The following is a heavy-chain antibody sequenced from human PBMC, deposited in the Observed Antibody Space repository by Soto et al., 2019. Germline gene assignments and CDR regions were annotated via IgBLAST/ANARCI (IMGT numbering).Heavy chain of an antibody. CDR3: ARASTQAGYSRSWYRDYNWFDP. D-gene: IGHD6-13*01. CDR1: GFTFSSYA. V-gene: IGHV3-23*01. CDR2: ISGSGGST. J-gene: IGHJ5*02. Sequence: EVQLLESGGGLVQPGGSLRLSCAASGFTFSSYAMSWVRQAPGKGLEWVSAISGSGGSTYYADSVKGRFTISREHSKNTLYLQMNSLRAEDTAVYYCARASTQAGYSRSWYRDYNWFDPWGQGTLVTVSS.